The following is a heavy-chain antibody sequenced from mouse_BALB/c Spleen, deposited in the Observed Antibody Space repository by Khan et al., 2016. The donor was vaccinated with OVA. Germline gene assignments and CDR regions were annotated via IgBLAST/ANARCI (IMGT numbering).Heavy chain of an antibody. CDR2: IYPNNGDT. D-gene: IGHD1-2*01. Sequence: EVQLQESGPELVKPGASVKISCKASGYTFTDYSMDWVKQSHGQSLEWVGYIYPNNGDTVYNQKFKTKATLTVEKSSSTAYMELHSQTSEDSAVYYCTSSGYGSFAYWGQGTLVTVSA. J-gene: IGHJ3*01. V-gene: IGHV1S29*02. CDR1: GYTFTDYS. CDR3: TSSGYGSFAY.